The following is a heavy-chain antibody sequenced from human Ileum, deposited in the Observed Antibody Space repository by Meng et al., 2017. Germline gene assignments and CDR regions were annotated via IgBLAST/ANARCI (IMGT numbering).Heavy chain of an antibody. CDR2: IFHSGTT. J-gene: IGHJ4*02. V-gene: IGHV4-38-2*01. CDR3: ARTRFYDSNSYYDFGY. CDR1: GYSISSGYS. D-gene: IGHD3-10*01. Sequence: SETLSLTCAVSGYSISSGYSWGWIRQSPGEGLEWIASIFHSGTTFYNPSLESRVTISADMSRNQFSLKLTSVSGADTAVYYCARTRFYDSNSYYDFGYWGQGTLVTVSS.